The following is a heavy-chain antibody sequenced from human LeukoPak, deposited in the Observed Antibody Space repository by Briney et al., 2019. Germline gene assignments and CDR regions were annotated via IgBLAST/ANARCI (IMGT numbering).Heavy chain of an antibody. CDR1: GHTFIGNY. CDR3: ARDYGDYERRYDN. CDR2: INPNSGGT. D-gene: IGHD4-17*01. Sequence: GASVKVSCKASGHTFIGNYIHWVRQAPGQGLEWLGWINPNSGGTFYAQKFQDRVTMTRDTSISTAYLELGSPRSDDTAVYYCARDYGDYERRYDNWGQGSLVTVSS. V-gene: IGHV1-2*02. J-gene: IGHJ4*02.